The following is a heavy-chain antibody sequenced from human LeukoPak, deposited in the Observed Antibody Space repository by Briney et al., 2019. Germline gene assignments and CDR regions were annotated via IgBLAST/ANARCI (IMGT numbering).Heavy chain of an antibody. J-gene: IGHJ6*02. CDR2: ISSSSSYI. V-gene: IGHV3-21*01. Sequence: GGSLRLSCAASGFMFSTSSMNWVRQAPGKGLEWVSSISSSSSYISYADPVKGRFTISRDNAKNSLYLHMNSLRAEDTAVYYCARDFDLDGSGSRYYSGMDVWGQGTTVTVSS. D-gene: IGHD3-10*01. CDR3: ARDFDLDGSGSRYYSGMDV. CDR1: GFMFSTSS.